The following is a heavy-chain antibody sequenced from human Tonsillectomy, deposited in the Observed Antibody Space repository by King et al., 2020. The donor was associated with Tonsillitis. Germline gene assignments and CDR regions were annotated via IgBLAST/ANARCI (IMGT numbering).Heavy chain of an antibody. D-gene: IGHD1-1*01. V-gene: IGHV3-9*01. CDR1: GFTFDDYA. Sequence: DVQLVESGGGLVQPGRSLRLSCAASGFTFDDYAMHWVRQAPGKGLEWVSGISWNSGSIGYADSVKGRFTISRDNAKNSLYLQMNSLRAEDTALYYCAKDGVQLYGMDVWGEGTTVTVSS. CDR2: ISWNSGSI. CDR3: AKDGVQLYGMDV. J-gene: IGHJ6*04.